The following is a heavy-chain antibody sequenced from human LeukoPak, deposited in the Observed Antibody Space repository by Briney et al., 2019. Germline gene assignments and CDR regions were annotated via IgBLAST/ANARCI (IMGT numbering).Heavy chain of an antibody. CDR2: IYYSGST. V-gene: IGHV4-39*07. CDR1: GGSISSRNYY. D-gene: IGHD3-10*01. Sequence: SETLSLTCIVSGGSISSRNYYWGWIRQPPGKGLEWIGSIYYSGSTYYNPSLKSRVTISVDTSKNQFSLKLSSVTAADTAVYYCARTTMVRGTYYMDVWGKGTTVTISS. J-gene: IGHJ6*03. CDR3: ARTTMVRGTYYMDV.